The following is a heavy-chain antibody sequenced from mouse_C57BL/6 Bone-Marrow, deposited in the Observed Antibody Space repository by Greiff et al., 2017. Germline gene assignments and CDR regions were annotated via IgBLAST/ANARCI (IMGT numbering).Heavy chain of an antibody. D-gene: IGHD1-1*01. CDR1: GYTFTDYY. V-gene: IGHV1-77*01. J-gene: IGHJ4*01. CDR3: ARRGSSYPYYYAMDY. Sequence: QVHVKQSGAELVKPGASVKISCKASGYTFTDYYINWVKQRPGQGLEWIGKIGPGSGSTYYNEKFKGKATLIADKSSSTAYMQLSSLTSEDSAVYFCARRGSSYPYYYAMDYWGQGTSVTVSS. CDR2: IGPGSGST.